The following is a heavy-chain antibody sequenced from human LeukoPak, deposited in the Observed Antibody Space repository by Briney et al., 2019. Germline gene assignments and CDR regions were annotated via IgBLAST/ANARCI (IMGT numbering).Heavy chain of an antibody. Sequence: GRSLRLSCAASGFTFSSYWISWVRQAPGKGLEWVANIKQDGSEKYYVDSVKGRFTISRDNAKNSLYLQMNSLRAEDTAVYYCAREVYYYDSRGYTPGMDVWGQGTTVTVSS. V-gene: IGHV3-7*01. CDR3: AREVYYYDSRGYTPGMDV. D-gene: IGHD3-22*01. J-gene: IGHJ6*02. CDR2: IKQDGSEK. CDR1: GFTFSSYW.